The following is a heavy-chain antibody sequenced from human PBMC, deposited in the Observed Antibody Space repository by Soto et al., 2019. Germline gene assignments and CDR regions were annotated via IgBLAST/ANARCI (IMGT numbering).Heavy chain of an antibody. CDR1: GDSVSSNDAA. V-gene: IGHV6-1*01. Sequence: PSQTLSLTCAISGDSVSSNDAAWEWIRQSPTRGLEWLGRTYYRSKWYNEYTVSLRGRITINADASRNQFSLHLSSVTPEDTAVYYCARMSDSTFDFWGPGILVTVSS. J-gene: IGHJ4*02. CDR3: ARMSDSTFDF. D-gene: IGHD3-22*01. CDR2: TYYRSKWYN.